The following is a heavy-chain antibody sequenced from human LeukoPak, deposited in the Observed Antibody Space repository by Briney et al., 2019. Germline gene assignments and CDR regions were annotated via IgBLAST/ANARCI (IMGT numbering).Heavy chain of an antibody. J-gene: IGHJ5*01. CDR2: ISAYNGNT. CDR3: ARGAEFDWFDS. Sequence: ASVNVSCKASGYTFTSYSVSCVRQAPGQGLECMGWISAYNGNTHYAQKLQGRVTMTTDTSTNTAYMEVRSLRSDDTAVYFCARGAEFDWFDSWGQGTLVTVSS. D-gene: IGHD3-16*01. V-gene: IGHV1-18*01. CDR1: GYTFTSYS.